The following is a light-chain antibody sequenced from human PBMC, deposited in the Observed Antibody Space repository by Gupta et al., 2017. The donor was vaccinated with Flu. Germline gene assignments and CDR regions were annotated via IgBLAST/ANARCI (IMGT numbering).Light chain of an antibody. CDR2: KAS. J-gene: IGKJ1*01. Sequence: VGDRVTITCRASQSVSYWLAWYQQKPGKAPKLLIYKASTSESGVPSRFSGSGSGTEFTLTISSLQPDDFATYYCQQYNSWWTFGQGTKVEIK. CDR3: QQYNSWWT. CDR1: QSVSYW. V-gene: IGKV1-5*03.